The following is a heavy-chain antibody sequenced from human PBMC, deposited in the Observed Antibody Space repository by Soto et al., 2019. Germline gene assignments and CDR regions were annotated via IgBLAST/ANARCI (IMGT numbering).Heavy chain of an antibody. V-gene: IGHV4-34*01. CDR2: INHSGST. J-gene: IGHJ6*02. Sequence: KLPETLSLTCAVYGGSFSGYYWGWIRQPPGKGLEWIGEINHSGSTNCNPSLKSRVTISVDTSKNQFSLKLSSVTAADTAVYYCARGRIAAAAPRDYYYGMDVWGQGTTVTVSS. D-gene: IGHD6-13*01. CDR1: GGSFSGYY. CDR3: ARGRIAAAAPRDYYYGMDV.